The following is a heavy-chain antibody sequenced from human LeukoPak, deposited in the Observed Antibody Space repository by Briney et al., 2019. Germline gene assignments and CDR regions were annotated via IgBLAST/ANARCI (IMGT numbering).Heavy chain of an antibody. Sequence: GRSLRLSCAAPGFTFSSYGMHWVRQAPGKGLEWVAVIWYDGSNKYYADSVKGRFTISRDNSKNTLYLQMNSLRAEDTAVYYCAREAYCSSTSCYGLYYFDYWGQGTLVTVSS. V-gene: IGHV3-33*01. CDR3: AREAYCSSTSCYGLYYFDY. CDR1: GFTFSSYG. J-gene: IGHJ4*02. CDR2: IWYDGSNK. D-gene: IGHD2-2*01.